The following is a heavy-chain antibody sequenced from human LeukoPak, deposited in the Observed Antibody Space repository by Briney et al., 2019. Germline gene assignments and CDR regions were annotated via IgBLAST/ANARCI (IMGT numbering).Heavy chain of an antibody. CDR2: ISYSGANS. CDR1: GCTFNGSA. Sequence: GGSLRLSCAASGCTFNGSAMSWVRQAPGAGLEWVSLISYSGANSYYTDSVRGRFTISRDNSKDTLFLQMNSLRAEDTAIYYCARDMQLSTWGQGTMVTVSS. CDR3: ARDMQLST. D-gene: IGHD3-16*02. J-gene: IGHJ3*01. V-gene: IGHV3-23*01.